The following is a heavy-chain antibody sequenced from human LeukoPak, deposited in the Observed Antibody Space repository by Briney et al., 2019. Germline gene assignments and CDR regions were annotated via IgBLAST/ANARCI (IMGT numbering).Heavy chain of an antibody. CDR3: AREEVATSPPGVFWFDP. J-gene: IGHJ5*02. Sequence: PSQTLSLTCTVSGGSISSGGYYWSWIRQHPGKGLEWIGYIYYSGSTYYNPSLKRRVTISVDTSKNQFSLKLSSVTAADTAVYYCAREEVATSPPGVFWFDPWGQGTLVTVSS. V-gene: IGHV4-31*03. CDR2: IYYSGST. D-gene: IGHD5-24*01. CDR1: GGSISSGGYY.